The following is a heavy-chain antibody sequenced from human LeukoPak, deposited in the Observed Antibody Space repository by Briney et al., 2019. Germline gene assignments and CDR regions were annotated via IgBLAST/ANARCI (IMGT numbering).Heavy chain of an antibody. D-gene: IGHD2-2*01. V-gene: IGHV1-8*01. CDR1: GYTFTSYD. J-gene: IGHJ6*02. CDR2: MNPNSGNT. Sequence: ASVKVSCKASGYTFTSYDINWVRQATGQGLEWMGWMNPNSGNTGYAQKLQGRVTMTTDTSTSTAYMELRSLRSDDTAVYYCAXXXXXXXXXXXAAIKYGMDVWGQGTTVTVSS. CDR3: AXXXXXXXXXXXAAIKYGMDV.